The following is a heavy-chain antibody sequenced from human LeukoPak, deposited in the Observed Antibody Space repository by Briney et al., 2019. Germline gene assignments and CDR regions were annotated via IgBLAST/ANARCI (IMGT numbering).Heavy chain of an antibody. J-gene: IGHJ4*02. Sequence: PSETLSLTCTVSGGSISSGSYYMSWVRQAPGKGLEWVSVIYSGGSTYYADSVKGRFTISRDNSKNTLYLQMNSLRAEDTAVYYCARVLVVIDYWGQGTLVTVSS. CDR1: GGSISSGSYY. CDR3: ARVLVVIDY. V-gene: IGHV3-66*02. D-gene: IGHD3-22*01. CDR2: IYSGGST.